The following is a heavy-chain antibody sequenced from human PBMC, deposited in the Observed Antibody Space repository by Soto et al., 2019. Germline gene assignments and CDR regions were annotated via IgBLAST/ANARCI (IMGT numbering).Heavy chain of an antibody. V-gene: IGHV4-34*01. D-gene: IGHD1-1*01. Sequence: SETLSLTCAVYGGSFSGYYWSWIRQPPGKGLEWIGDINYTGSTNYSPSLKSRVTISVDTSKNQFSLKVRSVTAADTAIYFCARHYPIGNNWNYFDYWGRGTLVTVSS. J-gene: IGHJ4*02. CDR1: GGSFSGYY. CDR3: ARHYPIGNNWNYFDY. CDR2: INYTGST.